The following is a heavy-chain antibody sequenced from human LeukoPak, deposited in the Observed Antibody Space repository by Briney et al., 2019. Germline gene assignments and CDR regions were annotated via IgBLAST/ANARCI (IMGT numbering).Heavy chain of an antibody. CDR3: ARGSFCSGNNCYSDYYYMDV. Sequence: ASVKVSCKASGYTFTGYYIHWVRQAPGQGLEWMGWTNPNSGNTHYAQKFQGRVTMTRNTSISAAYMELSSLGSEDTAVYYCARGSFCSGNNCYSDYYYMDVWGKGTTVTISS. CDR2: TNPNSGNT. V-gene: IGHV1-8*02. J-gene: IGHJ6*03. D-gene: IGHD2-15*01. CDR1: GYTFTGYY.